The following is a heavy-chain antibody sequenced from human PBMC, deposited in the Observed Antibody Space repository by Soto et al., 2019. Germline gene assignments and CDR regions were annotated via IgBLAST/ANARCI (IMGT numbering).Heavy chain of an antibody. Sequence: QVQLVQSGAEVKKPGASVKVSCKASGYTFNSYDINWVRQATGQGLEWMGWMNPNRGNTGSAQKFQGRVTMTRNNSISTAYMELSSLRSEDTAVYYCARGVRYQLPKKGDDYYYYMDVWGKGTTVTVSS. V-gene: IGHV1-8*01. J-gene: IGHJ6*03. CDR2: MNPNRGNT. CDR1: GYTFNSYD. D-gene: IGHD2-2*01. CDR3: ARGVRYQLPKKGDDYYYYMDV.